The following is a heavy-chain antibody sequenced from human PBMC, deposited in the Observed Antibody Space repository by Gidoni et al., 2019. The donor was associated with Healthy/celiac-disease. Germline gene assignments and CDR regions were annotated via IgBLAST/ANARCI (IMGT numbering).Heavy chain of an antibody. J-gene: IGHJ4*02. Sequence: EAQPLESGGGLVQPGGSLRLPCAASGFTFSSYVMSWVRQAPGKGLEWVSAISGSGGSTYYADSVKGRFTISRDNSKNTLYLQMNSLRAEDTAVYYCAKRALKGYSSGWYLLFDYWGQGTLVTVSS. CDR3: AKRALKGYSSGWYLLFDY. V-gene: IGHV3-23*01. CDR2: ISGSGGST. CDR1: GFTFSSYV. D-gene: IGHD6-19*01.